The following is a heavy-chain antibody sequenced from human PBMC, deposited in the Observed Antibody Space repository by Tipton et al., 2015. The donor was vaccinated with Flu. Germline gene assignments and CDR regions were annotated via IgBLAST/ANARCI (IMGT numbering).Heavy chain of an antibody. CDR2: IYSGGST. J-gene: IGHJ5*02. D-gene: IGHD3-9*01. V-gene: IGHV3-53*01. Sequence: SLRLSCAASGFTVSSNYMSWVRQAPGKGLEWISVIYSGGSTYYADSVKGRFTISRDNSKNTVYLQMNSLRAEDTAVYYSAGRDSNILPADFYFYPLGQGTLVTVSS. CDR3: AGRDSNILPADFYFYP. CDR1: GFTVSSNY.